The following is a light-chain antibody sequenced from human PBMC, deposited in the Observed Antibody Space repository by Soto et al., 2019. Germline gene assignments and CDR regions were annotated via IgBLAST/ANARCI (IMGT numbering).Light chain of an antibody. J-gene: IGKJ2*01. Sequence: DIQMTQSPSTLSASVGDRVTITCRASQSISNWLAWYQQKPGKASKLLIYKASSLESGVPSRFSGSGSGTQFTLTISRLQPDDFATYYCQQYNNYMYTFGQGTKLEIK. CDR1: QSISNW. CDR2: KAS. CDR3: QQYNNYMYT. V-gene: IGKV1-5*03.